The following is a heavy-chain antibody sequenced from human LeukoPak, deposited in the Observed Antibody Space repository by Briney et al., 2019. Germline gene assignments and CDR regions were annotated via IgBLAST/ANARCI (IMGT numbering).Heavy chain of an antibody. CDR1: GYTFTSYG. J-gene: IGHJ6*02. CDR3: ARDIVVVPADNRYYHYGMDV. CDR2: ISAYNGNT. D-gene: IGHD2-2*01. V-gene: IGHV1-18*01. Sequence: GASVKVSCTASGYTFTSYGISWVRQAPGQGLEWMGWISAYNGNTNYAQKLQGRVTMTTDTSTSTAYMELRSLRSDDTAVYYCARDIVVVPADNRYYHYGMDVWGQGTTVTVSS.